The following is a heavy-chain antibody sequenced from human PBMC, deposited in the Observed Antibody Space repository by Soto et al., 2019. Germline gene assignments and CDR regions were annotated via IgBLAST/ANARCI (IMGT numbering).Heavy chain of an antibody. CDR1: GGSISSGGYY. CDR2: IYYSGST. D-gene: IGHD3-10*01. CDR3: ARDRSSGIWFGDT. V-gene: IGHV4-31*03. J-gene: IGHJ5*02. Sequence: PSETLSLTCTVSGGSISSGGYYWSWIRQHPGKGLEWIGYIYYSGSTYYNPSLKSRVTISVDTSKNQFSLKLSSVTAADTAVYYCARDRSSGIWFGDTSGQGTLVTVSS.